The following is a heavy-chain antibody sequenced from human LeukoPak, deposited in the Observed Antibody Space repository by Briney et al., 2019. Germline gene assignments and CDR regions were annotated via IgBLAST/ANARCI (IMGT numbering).Heavy chain of an antibody. CDR3: AREAHDFWSGYPYYYYYYMDV. J-gene: IGHJ6*03. D-gene: IGHD3-3*01. CDR1: GGSVSSGDYY. CDR2: IYYSGST. V-gene: IGHV4-30-4*08. Sequence: SQTLSLTCTVSGGSVSSGDYYWSWIRQPPGKGLEWIGYIYYSGSTYYNPSLKSRVTISVDTSKNQFSLKLSSVTAADTAVYYCAREAHDFWSGYPYYYYYYMDVWGKGTTVTVSS.